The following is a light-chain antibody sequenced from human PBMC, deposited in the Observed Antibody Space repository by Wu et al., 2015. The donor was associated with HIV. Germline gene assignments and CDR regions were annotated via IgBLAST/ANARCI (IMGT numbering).Light chain of an antibody. CDR2: KAS. CDR1: QNINNW. V-gene: IGKV1-5*03. Sequence: DIQMTQSPSTLSASVGDRVTITCRASQNINNWLAWYQQKPGQAPTLLIYKASTLEVGVPPRFSGSGSGTEFTLTINNLQPDDFATYHCQQLNSYAWTFGQGTKVEIK. CDR3: QQLNSYAWT. J-gene: IGKJ1*01.